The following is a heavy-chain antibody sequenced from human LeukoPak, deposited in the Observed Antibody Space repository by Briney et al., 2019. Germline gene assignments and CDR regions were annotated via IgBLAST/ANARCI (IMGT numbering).Heavy chain of an antibody. Sequence: ASVKVSCKTSGYTFTGYYMHWVRQAPGQGLEWMGWINPNNGGTNYAQKFQGRVTMTRDTSISTAYMDLSRLKSDDTAVYYCAREGYGGGQDFDVWGQGTMVTVSS. V-gene: IGHV1-2*02. J-gene: IGHJ3*01. CDR1: GYTFTGYY. CDR2: INPNNGGT. CDR3: AREGYGGGQDFDV. D-gene: IGHD1-26*01.